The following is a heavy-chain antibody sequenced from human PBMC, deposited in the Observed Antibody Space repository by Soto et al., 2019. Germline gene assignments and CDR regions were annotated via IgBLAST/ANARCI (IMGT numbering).Heavy chain of an antibody. D-gene: IGHD2-15*01. CDR1: GYTFTTFG. Sequence: QVQLVQSGAEVKPPGASVKVSCKASGYTFTTFGISWVRQAPGQGLEWMGWTSTNNGDTYYAPRFQGRVTVTKDTSTRTAYMELRSLGSDDTAVYYCGREYCRGGRCYSPDYWGQGTLVTVSS. V-gene: IGHV1-18*01. J-gene: IGHJ4*02. CDR2: TSTNNGDT. CDR3: GREYCRGGRCYSPDY.